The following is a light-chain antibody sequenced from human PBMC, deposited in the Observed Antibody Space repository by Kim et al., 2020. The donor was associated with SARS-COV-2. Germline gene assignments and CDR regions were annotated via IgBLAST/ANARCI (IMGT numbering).Light chain of an antibody. CDR1: QSVASSY. J-gene: IGKJ4*01. CDR3: QQYGSSLLT. CDR2: DAS. Sequence: EIVLTQSPGTLSLSPGERATLSCRASQSVASSYLAWYQQKPGQALKLLIYDASRRATGIPDRFSGRGSGTDFTLTISRLEPEDFAVYYCQQYGSSLLTFGGGTKVDIK. V-gene: IGKV3-20*01.